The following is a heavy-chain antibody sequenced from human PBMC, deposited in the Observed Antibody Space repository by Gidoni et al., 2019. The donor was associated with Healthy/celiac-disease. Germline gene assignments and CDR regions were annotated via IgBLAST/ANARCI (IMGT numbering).Heavy chain of an antibody. CDR1: GYTFTSYA. V-gene: IGHV1-3*01. J-gene: IGHJ4*02. CDR2: INAGNGNT. CDR3: ARGPSGWLPIDY. Sequence: QVQLVQSGAEVKKPGASVKVSCKASGYTFTSYAMHWVRQAPGQRLEWMGWINAGNGNTKYSQKFQGRVTITRDTSASTAYMELSSLRSEDTAVYYGARGPSGWLPIDYWGQGTLVTVSS. D-gene: IGHD6-19*01.